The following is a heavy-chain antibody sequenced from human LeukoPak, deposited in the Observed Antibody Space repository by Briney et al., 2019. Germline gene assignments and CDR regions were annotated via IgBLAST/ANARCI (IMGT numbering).Heavy chain of an antibody. V-gene: IGHV1-69*05. D-gene: IGHD6-13*01. CDR1: GGTFSSYA. CDR2: IIPIFGTA. J-gene: IGHJ4*02. Sequence: ASVKVSCKASGGTFSSYAISWVRQAPGQGLEWMGGIIPIFGTANYAQKFQGRVTITTDESTSTAYMELSSLRSDDTAVYYCARDHRIAAETTDYWGQGTLVTVSS. CDR3: ARDHRIAAETTDY.